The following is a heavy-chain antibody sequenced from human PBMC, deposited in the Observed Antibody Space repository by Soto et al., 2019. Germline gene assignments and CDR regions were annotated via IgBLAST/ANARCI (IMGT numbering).Heavy chain of an antibody. CDR3: VRDNTVLTVFGGKTYYAMDV. CDR2: IYPGDSDT. Sequence: GESLKLSCKGSGYSFTSYWIGWVRQMPGKGLEWMGIIYPGDSDTRYSPSFQGQVTISADKSISTAYLQMNSLRAEDTAVYHCVRDNTVLTVFGGKTYYAMDVWGQGTTVTVSS. CDR1: GYSFTSYW. J-gene: IGHJ6*02. D-gene: IGHD2-8*01. V-gene: IGHV5-51*01.